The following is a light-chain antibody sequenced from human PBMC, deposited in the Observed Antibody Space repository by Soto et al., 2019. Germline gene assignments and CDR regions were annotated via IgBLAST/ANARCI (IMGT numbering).Light chain of an antibody. J-gene: IGKJ2*01. CDR1: QSISST. CDR3: QQYSDWPRT. Sequence: EILMTQSPATLSVSPGERATLSCRASQSISSTLAWYQQKPGQAPRLLIYDAGTRATGIPARFSGGGSGTDFTLTISSLQSEDFAICYCQQYSDWPRTFGQGTRLEIK. V-gene: IGKV3-15*01. CDR2: DAG.